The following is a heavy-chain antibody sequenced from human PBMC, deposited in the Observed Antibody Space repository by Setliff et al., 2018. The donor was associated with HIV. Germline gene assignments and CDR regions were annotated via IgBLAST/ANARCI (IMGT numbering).Heavy chain of an antibody. V-gene: IGHV3-21*06. Sequence: GGSLRLSCVASGLTFNRYWMSWVRQVPGKGLEWVSSISANSIHVYYSDSVKGRFTISRDNARNSLFLEMNSLRVDDTAMYYCTSQGQNTFNIWGQGTMVTVSS. CDR3: TSQGQNTFNI. CDR1: GLTFNRYW. CDR2: ISANSIHV. J-gene: IGHJ3*02.